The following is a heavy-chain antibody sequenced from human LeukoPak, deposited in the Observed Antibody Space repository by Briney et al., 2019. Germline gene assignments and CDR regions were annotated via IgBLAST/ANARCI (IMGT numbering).Heavy chain of an antibody. CDR3: AREQSSGWYVHHYYYYGMDV. V-gene: IGHV3-74*01. CDR2: INSDGSWT. J-gene: IGHJ6*02. D-gene: IGHD6-19*01. CDR1: GNYW. Sequence: GSLRLSCAASGNYWMHWVRQAPGKGLVWVSHINSDGSWTSYADSVKGRFTISRDNAKNTLYLQMNSLRAEDTAVYYCAREQSSGWYVHHYYYYGMDVWGQGTTVTVSS.